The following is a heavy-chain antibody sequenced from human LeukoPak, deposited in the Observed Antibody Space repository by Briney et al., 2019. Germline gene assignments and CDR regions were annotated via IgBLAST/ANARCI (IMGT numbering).Heavy chain of an antibody. V-gene: IGHV1-3*01. Sequence: GASVKVSCKASGYTFTSYAMHWVRQAPGQRLEWMGWINAGSGNTKYSQKFQGRVTITRDTSASTAYMELSSLRSEDTAVYYCARGSADILTGNAFDVWGQGTMVTVSS. CDR2: INAGSGNT. CDR3: ARGSADILTGNAFDV. J-gene: IGHJ3*01. CDR1: GYTFTSYA. D-gene: IGHD3-9*01.